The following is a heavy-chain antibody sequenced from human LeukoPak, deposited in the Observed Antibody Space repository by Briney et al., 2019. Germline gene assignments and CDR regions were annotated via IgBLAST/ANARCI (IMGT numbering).Heavy chain of an antibody. CDR2: FYYSGST. J-gene: IGHJ4*02. CDR1: GGSIRSYY. V-gene: IGHV4-59*01. CDR3: AREYSSGWYFEY. Sequence: SETPSLTCTVSGGSIRSYYWSWIRQPPGKGLEWIGYFYYSGSTNYNPSLKSRVTISLDTSKNQLSLNLNSVTAADTAVYYCAREYSSGWYFEYWGQGTLVTVSS. D-gene: IGHD6-19*01.